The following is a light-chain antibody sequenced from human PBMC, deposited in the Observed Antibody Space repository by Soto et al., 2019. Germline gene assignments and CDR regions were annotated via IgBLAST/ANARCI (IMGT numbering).Light chain of an antibody. V-gene: IGLV2-11*01. CDR1: RSDVGGYDY. CDR2: DVS. Sequence: QSALTQPRSVSGSPGQSVTISCTGTRSDVGGYDYVSWYQQHPDKLPQLMIYDVSKRPSGVPDRFSGTKSGNTASLTISGLQAEDEADYYGCSYAGRSNFRVFGGGTKLTVL. J-gene: IGLJ2*01. CDR3: CSYAGRSNFRV.